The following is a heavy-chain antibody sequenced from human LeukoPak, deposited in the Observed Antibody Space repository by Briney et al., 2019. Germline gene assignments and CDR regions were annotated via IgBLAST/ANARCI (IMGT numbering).Heavy chain of an antibody. CDR3: ARGGRGVPFDP. D-gene: IGHD3-10*01. J-gene: IGHJ5*02. CDR1: GGFISSGGYS. Sequence: SETLSLTCAVSGGFISSGGYSWSWIRQPPGKGLEWIGYIYHSGSTYYNPSLKSRVTISVDRSKNQFSLKLSSVTAADTAVYYCARGGRGVPFDPWGQGTLVTVSS. CDR2: IYHSGST. V-gene: IGHV4-30-2*01.